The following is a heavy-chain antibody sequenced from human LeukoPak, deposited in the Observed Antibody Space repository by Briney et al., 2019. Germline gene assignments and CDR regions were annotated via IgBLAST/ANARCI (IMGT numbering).Heavy chain of an antibody. CDR1: GYTFTDYY. D-gene: IGHD3-3*01. Sequence: ASVRVSCKPSGYTFTDYYIHWLRQAPGQGLEWMGWINPNNGDTNYAQKFQGSVTMTRDTSINTAYMELSTLTSDDTAVYYCARDGVGTYDYWGQGTLVTVSS. CDR3: ARDGVGTYDY. V-gene: IGHV1-2*02. CDR2: INPNNGDT. J-gene: IGHJ4*02.